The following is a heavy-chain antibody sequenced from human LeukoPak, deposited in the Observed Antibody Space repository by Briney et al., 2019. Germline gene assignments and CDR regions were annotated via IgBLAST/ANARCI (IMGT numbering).Heavy chain of an antibody. D-gene: IGHD5-24*01. CDR3: AKTSRWERDYFDY. Sequence: GGSLRHSCAGSGFIFSSYAMSWVRQAPGKGLEWVSAMSGVGGNTFYTDSVRGRFTISRDNSKNTLYLQMNSLRAEDTAIYYCAKTSRWERDYFDYWGQGTLVTVSS. CDR1: GFIFSSYA. V-gene: IGHV3-23*01. CDR2: MSGVGGNT. J-gene: IGHJ4*02.